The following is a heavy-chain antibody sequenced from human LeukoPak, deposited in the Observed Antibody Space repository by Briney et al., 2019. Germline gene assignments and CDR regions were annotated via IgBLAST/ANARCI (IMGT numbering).Heavy chain of an antibody. D-gene: IGHD6-13*01. CDR2: IYYSGST. J-gene: IGHJ6*02. CDR1: GGSISSYY. CDR3: ARRYTRYGMDV. Sequence: SETLSLTCAVYGGSISSYYWSWIRQPPGKGLEWIGYIYYSGSTNYNPSLKSRVTISVDTSKNQFSLRLSSVTAADTAVYYCARRYTRYGMDVWGQGTTVTVSS. V-gene: IGHV4-59*01.